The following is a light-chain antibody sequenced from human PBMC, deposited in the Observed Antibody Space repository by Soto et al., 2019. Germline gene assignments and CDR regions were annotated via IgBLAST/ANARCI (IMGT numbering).Light chain of an antibody. V-gene: IGLV1-44*01. J-gene: IGLJ1*01. CDR2: SND. Sequence: QSVLTQPPSASGTPGQRVTISCSGSRSNIGSKTVNWYQQLPGTAPKLLIHSNDQRPSGVPDRFSGSRSGTSASLAISGLQSEDEADYYCGARDGSLNVYVLGTGTKVTVL. CDR1: RSNIGSKT. CDR3: GARDGSLNVYV.